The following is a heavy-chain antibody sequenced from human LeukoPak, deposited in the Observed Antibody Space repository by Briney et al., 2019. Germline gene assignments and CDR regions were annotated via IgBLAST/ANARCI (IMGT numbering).Heavy chain of an antibody. Sequence: SETLSLTCTVSGGSISSYYWSWIRQPPGNRLEWIGYNYYSGSTNDNPSLKSRVTISLDTSKNQFSLKLSSVTAADTAVYYCARYSDPGSYPDAFDIWGQGTMVTVSS. J-gene: IGHJ3*02. CDR2: NYYSGST. V-gene: IGHV4-59*01. CDR1: GGSISSYY. CDR3: ARYSDPGSYPDAFDI. D-gene: IGHD1-26*01.